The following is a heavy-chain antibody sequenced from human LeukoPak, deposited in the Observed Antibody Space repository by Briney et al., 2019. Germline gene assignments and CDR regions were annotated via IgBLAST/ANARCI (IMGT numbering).Heavy chain of an antibody. Sequence: PGGSLGLSCEVSGFTLSSYAMSWVRQAPGKGLEWVSAISGSGGSTYYADSVKGRFTISRDNSKNTLYLQMNSLRAEDTAVYYCARNDDYYGSGVMGYWGQGTLVTVSS. D-gene: IGHD3-10*01. V-gene: IGHV3-23*01. J-gene: IGHJ4*02. CDR2: ISGSGGST. CDR1: GFTLSSYA. CDR3: ARNDDYYGSGVMGY.